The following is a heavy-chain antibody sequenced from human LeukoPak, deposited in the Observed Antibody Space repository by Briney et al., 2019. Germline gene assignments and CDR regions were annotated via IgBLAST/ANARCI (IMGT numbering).Heavy chain of an antibody. CDR1: GGSISNIIHY. Sequence: PSETLSLTCSVSGGSISNIIHYWGWVRQPPGKGLEWIGSIYYNGNTYYNPSLKSRVTVSVDTSKNQFSLKLSSVTAADTAVYYCARDEWSNYYGSGSYYNVGWFDPWGQGTLVTVSS. D-gene: IGHD3-10*01. J-gene: IGHJ5*02. CDR2: IYYNGNT. CDR3: ARDEWSNYYGSGSYYNVGWFDP. V-gene: IGHV4-39*07.